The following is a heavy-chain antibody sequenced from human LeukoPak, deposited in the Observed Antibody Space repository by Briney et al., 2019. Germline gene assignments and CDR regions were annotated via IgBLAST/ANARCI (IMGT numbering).Heavy chain of an antibody. J-gene: IGHJ6*03. V-gene: IGHV1-2*02. CDR2: ITPNSGGT. Sequence: ASVKVSCKASGYTFTGYYMHWVRQAPGQGLEWMRWITPNSGGTNYAQKFQGRVTMTRDTSISTAYMELSRLRSDDTAVYYCARVEGYYYYMDVWGKGTTVTVSS. D-gene: IGHD5-24*01. CDR3: ARVEGYYYYMDV. CDR1: GYTFTGYY.